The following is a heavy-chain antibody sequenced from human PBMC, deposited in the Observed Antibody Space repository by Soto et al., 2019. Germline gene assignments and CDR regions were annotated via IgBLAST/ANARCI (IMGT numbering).Heavy chain of an antibody. Sequence: GESLKISCKGSGYSFTSYWIGWVRQMPGKGLEWMGIIYPGDSDTSYSPSFQGQVTVSADKSISTAYLQWSSLKASDTAMDYCARITTEIRFLEWLFAFDIWGQGTMVTVSS. D-gene: IGHD3-3*01. V-gene: IGHV5-51*01. CDR3: ARITTEIRFLEWLFAFDI. CDR1: GYSFTSYW. CDR2: IYPGDSDT. J-gene: IGHJ3*02.